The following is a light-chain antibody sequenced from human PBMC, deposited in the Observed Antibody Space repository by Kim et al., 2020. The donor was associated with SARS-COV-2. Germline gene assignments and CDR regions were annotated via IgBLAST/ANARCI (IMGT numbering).Light chain of an antibody. Sequence: GNTLTSACPRSSGSIAPNYVQCYRQRPGSSPTPVIYADNQRPTGLPDRFSGSVDSSSNSASLTIAGLRTKVEADCYCQSYDSIILVFGGGTQLTVL. J-gene: IGLJ3*02. CDR3: QSYDSIILV. CDR2: ADN. V-gene: IGLV6-57*01. CDR1: SGSIAPNY.